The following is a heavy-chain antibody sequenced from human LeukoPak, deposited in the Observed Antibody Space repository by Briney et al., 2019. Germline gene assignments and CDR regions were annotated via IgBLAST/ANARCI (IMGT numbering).Heavy chain of an antibody. CDR3: ARDSSAHFDY. J-gene: IGHJ4*02. V-gene: IGHV4-38-2*02. Sequence: SETLSLTCTVSGYSISSGYYWGWIRQPPGKGLEWIGSIYHSGSTDYNPSLKSRVTISVDTSKNQFSLNLSSVTAADTAVYYCARDSSAHFDYWGQGTLVTVSS. CDR2: IYHSGST. CDR1: GYSISSGYY.